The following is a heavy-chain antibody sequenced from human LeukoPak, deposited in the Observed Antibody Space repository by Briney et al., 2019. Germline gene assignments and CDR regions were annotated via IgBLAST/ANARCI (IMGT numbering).Heavy chain of an antibody. Sequence: ASVKVSCKASGYTFTSYDINWVRQATGQGLEWMGWINPNSGGTNYAQKFQGRVTMTRDTSISTAYMELSRLRSDDTAVYYCARDRQQLVASIPLVDYWGQGTLVTVSS. CDR2: INPNSGGT. CDR3: ARDRQQLVASIPLVDY. CDR1: GYTFTSYD. V-gene: IGHV1-2*02. J-gene: IGHJ4*02. D-gene: IGHD6-13*01.